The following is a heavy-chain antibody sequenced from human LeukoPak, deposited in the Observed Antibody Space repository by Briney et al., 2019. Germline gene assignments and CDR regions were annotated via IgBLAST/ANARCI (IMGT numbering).Heavy chain of an antibody. V-gene: IGHV4-38-2*01. CDR1: GYSISSGYY. CDR2: IYHSGST. D-gene: IGHD2-8*01. Sequence: PSATLSLTCAVSGYSISSGYYWGWIRQPPGKGLEWIGSIYHSGSTYYNPSLKSRVTISVDTSKNQFSLKLSSVTAADTAVYYCASVSDWFDPWGQGTLVTVSS. J-gene: IGHJ5*02. CDR3: ASVSDWFDP.